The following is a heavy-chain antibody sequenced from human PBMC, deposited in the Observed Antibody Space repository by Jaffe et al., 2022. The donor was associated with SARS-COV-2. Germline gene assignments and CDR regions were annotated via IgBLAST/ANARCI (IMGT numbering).Heavy chain of an antibody. Sequence: QVQLVESGGGVVQPGRSLRLSCAASGFTFSSYGMHWVRQAPGKGLEWVAVISYDGSNKYYADSVKGRFTISRDNSKNTLYLQMNSLRAEDTAVYYCAKDARYGDYVFYFDYWGQGTLVTVSS. CDR2: ISYDGSNK. D-gene: IGHD4-17*01. CDR3: AKDARYGDYVFYFDY. J-gene: IGHJ4*02. V-gene: IGHV3-30*18. CDR1: GFTFSSYG.